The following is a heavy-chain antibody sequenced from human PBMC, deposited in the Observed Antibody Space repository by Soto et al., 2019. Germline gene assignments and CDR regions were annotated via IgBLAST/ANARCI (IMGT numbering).Heavy chain of an antibody. Sequence: ASVKVSCKASGYTFTSYGISWVRQAPGQGLEWMGWISAYNGNTNYAQKLQGRVTMTTDTSTSTAYMELRSLRSDDTAVYYCARGDSSLSSGYNCFDSWCQGTLVTVSS. V-gene: IGHV1-18*01. D-gene: IGHD6-19*01. CDR3: ARGDSSLSSGYNCFDS. CDR1: GYTFTSYG. J-gene: IGHJ5*01. CDR2: ISAYNGNT.